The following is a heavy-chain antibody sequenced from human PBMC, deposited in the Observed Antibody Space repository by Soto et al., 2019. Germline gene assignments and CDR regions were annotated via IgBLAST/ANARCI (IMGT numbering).Heavy chain of an antibody. CDR3: ARWWSGSRQGFDP. CDR1: GGYISSDNYY. Sequence: QVQLQESGPGLVKPSQTLSLTCTVSGGYISSDNYYWSWIRQHPGKGLEWIGYIYYSGSNYYNPSLKSRVTISVDTSKNQFSLKLSSVTAADTAVYYCARWWSGSRQGFDPWGQGTLVTVSS. J-gene: IGHJ5*02. D-gene: IGHD3-3*01. CDR2: IYYSGSN. V-gene: IGHV4-31*03.